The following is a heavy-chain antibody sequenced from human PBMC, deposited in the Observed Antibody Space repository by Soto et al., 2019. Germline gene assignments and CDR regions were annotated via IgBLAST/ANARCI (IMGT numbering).Heavy chain of an antibody. CDR2: IKSKTDGGTT. Sequence: EMQLVESGGGLVKPGGSLRLSCAASGFTFSNAWMSWVRQAPGKGLEWVGRIKSKTDGGTTDYAAPVKGRFTISRDDSKNTLYLQMNSLKTEDTAVYYCTTDLDSSSWYVFDYWGQGTLVTVSS. CDR3: TTDLDSSSWYVFDY. D-gene: IGHD6-13*01. V-gene: IGHV3-15*01. J-gene: IGHJ4*02. CDR1: GFTFSNAW.